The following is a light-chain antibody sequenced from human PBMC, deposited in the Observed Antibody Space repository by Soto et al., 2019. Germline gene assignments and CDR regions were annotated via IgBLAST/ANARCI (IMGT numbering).Light chain of an antibody. CDR2: AAS. CDR3: QQYGGSPFT. CDR1: QSVSVNS. V-gene: IGKV3-20*01. Sequence: EIVLTQSPGTLSLSPGERATLSCRASQSVSVNSLAWYQQKGGQAPRLLIYAASTRATGVPDRFSGTGPGTDFALTISRLETDDSAVYYCQQYGGSPFTFGPGTKADIK. J-gene: IGKJ3*01.